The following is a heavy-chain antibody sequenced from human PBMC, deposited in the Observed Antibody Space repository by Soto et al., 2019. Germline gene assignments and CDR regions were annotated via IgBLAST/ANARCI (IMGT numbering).Heavy chain of an antibody. CDR2: IYYSGST. J-gene: IGHJ3*02. Sequence: SETLSLTCAVYGGSISSGGYYWSWIRQHPGKGLEWIGYIYYSGSTYYNPSLKSRVTISVDTSKNQFSLKLSSVTAADTAVYYCARDRGFDAFDIWGQGAMVTVSS. V-gene: IGHV4-31*11. CDR3: ARDRGFDAFDI. CDR1: GGSISSGGYY.